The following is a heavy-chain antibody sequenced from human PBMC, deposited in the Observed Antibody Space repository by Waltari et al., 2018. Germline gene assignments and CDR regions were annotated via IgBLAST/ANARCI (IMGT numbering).Heavy chain of an antibody. CDR2: IKQDGSDI. D-gene: IGHD3-10*01. V-gene: IGHV3-7*01. CDR3: ARDVGNVGGNY. CDR1: GFTFSDSL. J-gene: IGHJ4*02. Sequence: EVQLVESGGGLVQPGGSLRLSCLVSGFTFSDSLMRWVREAPGKGLEWVANIKQDGSDIYYADSVKGRFTISRDNAKNSLYLQMNSLRAEDTAVYYCARDVGNVGGNYWGQGTLVTVSS.